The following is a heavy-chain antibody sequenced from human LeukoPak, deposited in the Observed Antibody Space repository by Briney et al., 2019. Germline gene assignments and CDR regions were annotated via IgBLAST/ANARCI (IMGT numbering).Heavy chain of an antibody. CDR3: AKDGRSREWEYFDY. J-gene: IGHJ4*02. D-gene: IGHD1-26*01. V-gene: IGHV3-30*18. Sequence: TGGSLRLSCAASGFTFSSYGMHWVRQASGKGLEWVAVISYDGSNKYYADSVKGRFTISRDNSKNTLYLQMNSLRAEDTAVYYCAKDGRSREWEYFDYWGQGTLVTVSS. CDR2: ISYDGSNK. CDR1: GFTFSSYG.